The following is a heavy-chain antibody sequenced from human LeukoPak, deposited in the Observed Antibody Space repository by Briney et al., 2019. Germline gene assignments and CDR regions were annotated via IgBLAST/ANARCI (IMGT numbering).Heavy chain of an antibody. J-gene: IGHJ6*03. Sequence: GAPVKVSCKASGGTFSSYAISWVRQAPGQGLEWMGGIIPIFGTANYAQKFQGRVTITTDESTSTAYMELSSLRSEDTAVYYCASREAPYSRLYYYYYYMDVWGKGTTVTVSS. CDR3: ASREAPYSRLYYYYYYMDV. V-gene: IGHV1-69*05. CDR1: GGTFSSYA. D-gene: IGHD6-13*01. CDR2: IIPIFGTA.